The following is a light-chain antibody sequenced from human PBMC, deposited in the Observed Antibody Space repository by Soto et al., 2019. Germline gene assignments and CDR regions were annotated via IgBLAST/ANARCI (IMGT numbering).Light chain of an antibody. CDR2: EVS. CDR1: SSDVGSYNY. CDR3: SSYTSISTRV. Sequence: QSALTQPASGSGSPGQSITISCTGTSSDVGSYNYVSWYQQHPGKAPKLMIYEVSNRPSGVSNRFSGSKSGNTASLTISGLQAEDDANYYCSSYTSISTRVFGGGTQLTVL. V-gene: IGLV2-14*01. J-gene: IGLJ3*02.